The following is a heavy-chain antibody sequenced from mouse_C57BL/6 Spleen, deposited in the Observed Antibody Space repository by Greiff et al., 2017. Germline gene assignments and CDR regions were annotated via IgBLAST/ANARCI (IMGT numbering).Heavy chain of an antibody. D-gene: IGHD1-1*01. V-gene: IGHV1-15*01. Sequence: VQLQQSGAELVRPGASVTLSCKASGYTFTDYEMHWVKQTPVHGLEWIGAIDPETGGTAYNQKFKGKAILTADKSSITAYMGLRRLTSEDSAVFYCKRFITTVVAHYYAMDYWGQGTSVTVSS. J-gene: IGHJ4*01. CDR2: IDPETGGT. CDR1: GYTFTDYE. CDR3: KRFITTVVAHYYAMDY.